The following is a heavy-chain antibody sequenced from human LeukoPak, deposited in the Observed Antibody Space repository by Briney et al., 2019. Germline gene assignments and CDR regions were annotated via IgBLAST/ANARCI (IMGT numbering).Heavy chain of an antibody. Sequence: GGSLRLSCAASGFTFSSYGMHWVRQAPGKGLEWVAVIWYDGSNKYYADSVKGRFTISRDNSKNTLHLQMNSLRAEDTAVYYCARVLWDIVVVPAAIDYWDQGTLVTVSS. CDR1: GFTFSSYG. V-gene: IGHV3-33*01. D-gene: IGHD2-2*01. CDR3: ARVLWDIVVVPAAIDY. CDR2: IWYDGSNK. J-gene: IGHJ4*02.